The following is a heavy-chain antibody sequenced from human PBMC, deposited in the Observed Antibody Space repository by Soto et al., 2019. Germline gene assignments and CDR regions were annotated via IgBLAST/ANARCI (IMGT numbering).Heavy chain of an antibody. CDR1: GFSLSDNGVG. J-gene: IGHJ4*02. V-gene: IGHV2-5*02. CDR2: IYWDDEK. CDR3: AHSPWGAAPDF. Sequence: QITLKESGPTLVKRTQTLTLTCTFSGFSLSDNGVGVGWIRQPPGKALEWLALIYWDDEKIYSPSLKTRLTITKDTSKNQVLLTMTNMDPVDTATYYCAHSPWGAAPDFWGQGTLVTVSS. D-gene: IGHD3-16*01.